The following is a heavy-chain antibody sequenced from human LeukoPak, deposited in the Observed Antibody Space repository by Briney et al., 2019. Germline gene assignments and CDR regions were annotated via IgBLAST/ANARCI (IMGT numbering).Heavy chain of an antibody. V-gene: IGHV4-34*01. CDR1: GGSFSGYY. CDR2: IYYSGST. Sequence: SETLSLTCAVYGGSFSGYYWSWIRQPPGKGLEWIGSIYYSGSTYYNPSLKSRVTISVDTSKNQFSLKLSSVTAADTAVYYCARDQGYCSGGSCHYFDYWGQGTLVTVSS. J-gene: IGHJ4*02. D-gene: IGHD2-15*01. CDR3: ARDQGYCSGGSCHYFDY.